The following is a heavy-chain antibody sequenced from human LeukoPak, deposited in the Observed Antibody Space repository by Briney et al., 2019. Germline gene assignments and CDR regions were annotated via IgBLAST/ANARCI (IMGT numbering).Heavy chain of an antibody. D-gene: IGHD3-22*01. CDR2: IWYDGSNK. CDR3: ARGLFNYDNSGLNY. V-gene: IGHV3-33*01. CDR1: GFTFSSYA. J-gene: IGHJ4*02. Sequence: GGSLRLSCAASGFTFSSYAMYWVRQAPGKGLEWVTNIWYDGSNKYYADSVKGRFTISRDNSNSTLYLQMNSLRAEDTAVYYCARGLFNYDNSGLNYWGQGTRVTVSS.